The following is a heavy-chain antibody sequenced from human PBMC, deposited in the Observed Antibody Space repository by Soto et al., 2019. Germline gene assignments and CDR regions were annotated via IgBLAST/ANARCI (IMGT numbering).Heavy chain of an antibody. CDR3: ARSLRYFDWLSGFDY. Sequence: TLSLTCTVSGGSISSYYWSWIRQPPGKGLEWIGYIYYSGSTNYNPSLKSRVTISVDTSKNQFSLKLSSVTAADTAVYYCARSLRYFDWLSGFDYWGQGTLVTVSS. CDR2: IYYSGST. D-gene: IGHD3-9*01. V-gene: IGHV4-59*01. J-gene: IGHJ4*02. CDR1: GGSISSYY.